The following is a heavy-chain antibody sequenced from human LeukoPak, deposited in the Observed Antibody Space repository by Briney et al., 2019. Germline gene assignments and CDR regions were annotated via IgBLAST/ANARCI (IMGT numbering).Heavy chain of an antibody. CDR1: GFTFSSYS. J-gene: IGHJ4*02. CDR2: ISSSSSTI. CDR3: ARDAPPIAAVGTRFRH. V-gene: IGHV3-48*04. D-gene: IGHD6-13*01. Sequence: QAGGSLRLSCAASGFTFSSYSMNWVRQAPGKGLEWVSYISSSSSTIYYADSVKGRFTISRDNAENSLYLQMNSLRAEDTAVYYCARDAPPIAAVGTRFRHWGQGTLVIVSS.